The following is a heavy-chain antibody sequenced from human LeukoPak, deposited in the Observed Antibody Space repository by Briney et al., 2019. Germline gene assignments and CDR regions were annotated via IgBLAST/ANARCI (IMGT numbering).Heavy chain of an antibody. Sequence: GGSLRLSCVACGFTFSGSVIHWVRQASGKGVEWVGRIRDKSNSYATAYSASVKGRFTISRDDSKNTAYLQMNSLETEDTAVYYCTRQPNFDFWGQGTLVTVSS. V-gene: IGHV3-73*01. J-gene: IGHJ4*02. CDR1: GFTFSGSV. CDR3: TRQPNFDF. CDR2: IRDKSNSYAT.